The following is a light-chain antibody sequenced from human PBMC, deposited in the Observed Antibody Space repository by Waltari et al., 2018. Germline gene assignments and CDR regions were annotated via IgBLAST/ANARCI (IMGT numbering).Light chain of an antibody. V-gene: IGLV2-14*01. CDR1: SSDVGGYNY. J-gene: IGLJ1*01. Sequence: QSALTQPASVSGSPGQSITISCPGTSSDVGGYNYVSWYQQHPGKAPKLMSYEVSNRPSGVSNRFSGSKSGNKASLTISGLQAEDEADYYCSSYTSSSTIVFGTGTKVTVL. CDR2: EVS. CDR3: SSYTSSSTIV.